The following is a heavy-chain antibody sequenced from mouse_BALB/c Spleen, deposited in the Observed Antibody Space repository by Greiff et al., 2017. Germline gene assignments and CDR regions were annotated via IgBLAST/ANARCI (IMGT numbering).Heavy chain of an antibody. CDR3: ARGITSFAY. Sequence: VQLQQPGAELVRPGASVKLSCKASGYTFTSYDINWVKQRPGQGLEWIGWIYPGDGSTKYNEKFKGKATLTADKSSSTAYMQLSSLTSENSAVYFCARGITSFAYWGQGTLVTVSA. J-gene: IGHJ3*01. D-gene: IGHD2-4*01. V-gene: IGHV1S56*01. CDR2: IYPGDGST. CDR1: GYTFTSYD.